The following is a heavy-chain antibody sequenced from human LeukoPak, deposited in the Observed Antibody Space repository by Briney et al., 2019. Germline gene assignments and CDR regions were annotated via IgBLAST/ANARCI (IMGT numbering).Heavy chain of an antibody. J-gene: IGHJ4*02. CDR3: ASDRSYCSGGSCYPR. D-gene: IGHD2-15*01. V-gene: IGHV5-51*01. Sequence: VESLDISCKGSGYSFTNYWIGWVRQMPGKGLEWMGIIYPGDSDTRYSPSFQGQVTISADKSISTAYLQWSSLKASDTAIYYCASDRSYCSGGSCYPRWGQGTLVPVSS. CDR1: GYSFTNYW. CDR2: IYPGDSDT.